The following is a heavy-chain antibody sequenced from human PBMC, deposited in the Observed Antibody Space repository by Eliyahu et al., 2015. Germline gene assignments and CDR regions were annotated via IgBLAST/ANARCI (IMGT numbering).Heavy chain of an antibody. J-gene: IGHJ5*02. CDR1: GGSISSGVYS. CDR2: IYDSGYT. Sequence: QLQLQESGSGLVKPSQTLSLTCAVSGGSISSGVYSWNWIRQPPGKGLEWIGYIYDSGYTSPNPSLKSRVTISLDRSKNQFSLKLSSVTAADTAVYFCARGEGPWGQGILVTVSS. CDR3: ARGEGP. V-gene: IGHV4-30-2*01.